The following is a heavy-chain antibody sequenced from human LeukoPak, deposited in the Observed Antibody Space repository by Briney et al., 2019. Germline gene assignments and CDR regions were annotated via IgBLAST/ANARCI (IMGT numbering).Heavy chain of an antibody. V-gene: IGHV3-15*01. CDR3: TTDKGKDIVVVVASYNYYYGMDV. D-gene: IGHD2-15*01. CDR2: IKSKTDGGTT. J-gene: IGHJ6*02. CDR1: GFTFSNAW. Sequence: PGGSLRLSCAASGFTFSNAWMSWVRQAPGRGLEWVGRIKSKTDGGTTDYAAPVKGRFTISRDDSKNTLYLQMNSLKTEDTAVYYCTTDKGKDIVVVVASYNYYYGMDVWGQGTTVTVSS.